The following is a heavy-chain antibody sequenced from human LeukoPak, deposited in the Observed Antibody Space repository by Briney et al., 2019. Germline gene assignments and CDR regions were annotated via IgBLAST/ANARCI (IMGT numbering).Heavy chain of an antibody. J-gene: IGHJ4*02. V-gene: IGHV3-23*01. Sequence: GGSLRLSCAASGFTFSSYAMSWVRQAPGKGLEWVSAISGSGGSTCYADSVKGRFTISRDNSKNTLYLQMNSLRAEGTAVYYCAKHCSSGWYYFDYWGQGTLVTVSS. CDR2: ISGSGGST. CDR3: AKHCSSGWYYFDY. D-gene: IGHD6-19*01. CDR1: GFTFSSYA.